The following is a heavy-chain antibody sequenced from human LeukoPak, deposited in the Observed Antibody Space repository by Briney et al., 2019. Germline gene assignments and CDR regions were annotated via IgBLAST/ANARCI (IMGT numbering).Heavy chain of an antibody. J-gene: IGHJ3*02. D-gene: IGHD2-21*02. CDR1: GYSITTSNY. CDR2: IYYSGGI. V-gene: IGHV4-28*05. CDR3: ARKTTAGPTKAAFDI. Sequence: SETLSLTCSVSGYSITTSNYWAWIRQPPGRGLEWIGHIYYSGGIYYNPSLKSRVTMSVDTSRNQFSLKLSSVTAVDTAVYYCARKTTAGPTKAAFDIWGQGTMVAVST.